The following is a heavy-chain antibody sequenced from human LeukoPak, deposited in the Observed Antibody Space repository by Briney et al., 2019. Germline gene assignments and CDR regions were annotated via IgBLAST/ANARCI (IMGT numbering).Heavy chain of an antibody. CDR2: IYYSGST. V-gene: IGHV4-39*01. D-gene: IGHD3-22*01. CDR3: ARRGYYDSRGYFDY. CDR1: GGSISSSRYY. Sequence: PSETLSLICTVSGGSISSSRYYWGWIRQSQGKGLEWIGSIYYSGSTYYNPSLKSRVTISVDTSKNQFSLKLSSVTAADTAVYYCARRGYYDSRGYFDYWGQGTLVTVSS. J-gene: IGHJ4*02.